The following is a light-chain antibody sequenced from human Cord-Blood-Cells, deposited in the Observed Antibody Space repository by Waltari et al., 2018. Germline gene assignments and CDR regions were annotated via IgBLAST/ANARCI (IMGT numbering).Light chain of an antibody. CDR2: KAS. J-gene: IGKJ2*01. V-gene: IGKV1-5*03. CDR3: QQYNSYGN. Sequence: DIQMTQSPSTLSASVGDRVTITCRASQSISSWLAWYQQKPGKAPKLLIYKASSLESGVPSRCSGSGSGTEFTLTISSLQPDDFATYYCQQYNSYGNFGQGTKLEIK. CDR1: QSISSW.